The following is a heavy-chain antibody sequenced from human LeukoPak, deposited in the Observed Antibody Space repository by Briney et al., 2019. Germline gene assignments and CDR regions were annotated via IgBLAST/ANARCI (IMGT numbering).Heavy chain of an antibody. CDR1: GGSFSGYY. CDR3: ARTQYCSSTSCSDYWYFDL. CDR2: INHSGST. J-gene: IGHJ2*01. V-gene: IGHV4-34*01. Sequence: SSETLSLTCAVNGGSFSGYYWSWIRQPPGKGLEWIGEINHSGSTNYNPSLKSRVTISVDTSKNQFSLKLSSVTAADTAVYYCARTQYCSSTSCSDYWYFDLWGRGTLVTVSS. D-gene: IGHD2-2*01.